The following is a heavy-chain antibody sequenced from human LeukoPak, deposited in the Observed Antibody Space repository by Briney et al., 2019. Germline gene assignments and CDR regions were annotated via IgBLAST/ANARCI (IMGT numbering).Heavy chain of an antibody. CDR1: GYSISSGYY. CDR3: ARRILMDV. D-gene: IGHD2-15*01. CDR2: IYHSGRT. J-gene: IGHJ6*04. V-gene: IGHV4-38-2*02. Sequence: PSETLSLTCTVSGYSISSGYYWGWIRQPPGKGLEWIGSIYHSGRTFYNPSLKSRVTISVDTSKNQFSLKLTSVTAADTAVYYCARRILMDVWGKGTTVTVSS.